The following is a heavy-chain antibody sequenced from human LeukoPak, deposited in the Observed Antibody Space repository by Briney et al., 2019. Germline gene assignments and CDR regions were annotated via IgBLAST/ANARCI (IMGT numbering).Heavy chain of an antibody. Sequence: SQTLSLTCTVSGGSISSYYWSWIRQPPGKGLEWIGYIYYSGSTNYNPSLKSRVTISVDTSKNQFSLKLSSVTAADTAVYYCARFMVRGGVDYWGQGTLVTVSS. CDR1: GGSISSYY. J-gene: IGHJ4*02. CDR3: ARFMVRGGVDY. CDR2: IYYSGST. V-gene: IGHV4-59*01. D-gene: IGHD3-10*01.